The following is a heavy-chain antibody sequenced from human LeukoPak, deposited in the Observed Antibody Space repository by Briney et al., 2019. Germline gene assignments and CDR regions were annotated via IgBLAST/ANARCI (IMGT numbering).Heavy chain of an antibody. CDR1: GGSISSYY. V-gene: IGHV4-59*08. CDR3: ARRSGYDGHFDL. D-gene: IGHD5-12*01. J-gene: IGHJ2*01. Sequence: SETLSLTCTVSGGSISSYYWNWIRQPPGKGLEWIGYIYYSGSTNYSPSLRSRVTISVDTSKNQFSLKLSSVTAADTAVYYCARRSGYDGHFDLWGRGTLVTVSS. CDR2: IYYSGST.